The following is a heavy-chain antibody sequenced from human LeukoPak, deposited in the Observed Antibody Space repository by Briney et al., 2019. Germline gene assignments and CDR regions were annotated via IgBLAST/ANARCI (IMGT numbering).Heavy chain of an antibody. J-gene: IGHJ3*02. Sequence: PGGSLRLFCAASGFTFSSYWMSWVRQVPGKGLEWVANIKQDGSEKYYVDSVKGRFTISRDNAKNSLYLQMNSLRAEDTAVYYCARDIGLSDAFDIWGQGTMVTVSS. V-gene: IGHV3-7*01. D-gene: IGHD1-26*01. CDR1: GFTFSSYW. CDR2: IKQDGSEK. CDR3: ARDIGLSDAFDI.